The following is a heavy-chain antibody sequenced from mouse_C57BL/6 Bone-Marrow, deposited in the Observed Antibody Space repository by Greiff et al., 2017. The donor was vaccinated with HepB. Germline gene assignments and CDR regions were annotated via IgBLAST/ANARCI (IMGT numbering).Heavy chain of an antibody. D-gene: IGHD1-1*01. V-gene: IGHV1-4*01. Sequence: QVQLQQSGAELARPGASVKMSCKASGYTFTSYTMHWVKQRPGQGLEWIGYINPSSGYTKYNQKFKDKATLTADKSSTPAYKQLSSLTSEDSAVYYCARYYYGSSRYWGQGTTLTVSS. J-gene: IGHJ2*01. CDR2: INPSSGYT. CDR3: ARYYYGSSRY. CDR1: GYTFTSYT.